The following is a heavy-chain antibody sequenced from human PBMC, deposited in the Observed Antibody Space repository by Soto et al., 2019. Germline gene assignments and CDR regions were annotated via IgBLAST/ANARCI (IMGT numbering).Heavy chain of an antibody. Sequence: EVQLVESGGGLVQPGGSLRLSCAASGFTFSASDMHWVRQAAGKGLEWVSAIGTLHDTYYPDSVKGRFTISRDNAKNSLYLKMNSLRAGDPAVYYCARQASYWQGGGGWLDPWGQGTLVTVSS. CDR3: ARQASYWQGGGGWLDP. V-gene: IGHV3-13*01. CDR2: IGTLHDT. J-gene: IGHJ5*02. CDR1: GFTFSASD. D-gene: IGHD2-8*02.